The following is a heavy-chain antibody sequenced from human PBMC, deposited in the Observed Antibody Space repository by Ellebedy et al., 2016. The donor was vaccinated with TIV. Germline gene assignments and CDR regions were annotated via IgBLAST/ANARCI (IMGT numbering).Heavy chain of an antibody. CDR3: AKDYCSGCRCYSLPLDA. CDR1: GFRFSNYG. CDR2: IKFDGYKQ. Sequence: PGGSLRLSCAASGFRFSNYGMHWVRQAPGKGLEWVAFIKFDGYKQFYADSVKGRFSISRDNSRSTLSLHMRSLRREDTAVYYCAKDYCSGCRCYSLPLDAWGQGALVTVSS. V-gene: IGHV3-30*02. J-gene: IGHJ5*02. D-gene: IGHD2-15*01.